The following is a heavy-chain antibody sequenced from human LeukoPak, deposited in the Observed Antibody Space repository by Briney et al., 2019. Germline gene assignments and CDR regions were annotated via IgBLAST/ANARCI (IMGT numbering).Heavy chain of an antibody. CDR2: ISYDGSNK. CDR1: GFNFNSYT. V-gene: IGHV3-30*04. D-gene: IGHD1-26*01. J-gene: IGHJ4*02. Sequence: GGSLRLSCAASGFNFNSYTMHWVRQAPGKGLEWVAVISYDGSNKFYADSVKGRFTISRDNSKNTLYLQMNNLRTEDTAVYFCARSWKLLQNFDSWGQGTLVTVSS. CDR3: ARSWKLLQNFDS.